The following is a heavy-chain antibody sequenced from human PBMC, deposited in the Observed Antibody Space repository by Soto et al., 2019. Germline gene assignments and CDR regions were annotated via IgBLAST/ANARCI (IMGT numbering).Heavy chain of an antibody. CDR3: ERVGGSGGFDPFDY. Sequence: PVGSLRLSCAASGFTFSDYYMSWIRQAPGKGLEWLSYISSGGVTIYYADSVRGRFTISRDNAKNSLYLQMNSLRAEDTAVYYCERVGGSGGFDPFDYWGQGALVTVSS. CDR2: ISSGGVTI. D-gene: IGHD5-12*01. J-gene: IGHJ4*02. CDR1: GFTFSDYY. V-gene: IGHV3-11*01.